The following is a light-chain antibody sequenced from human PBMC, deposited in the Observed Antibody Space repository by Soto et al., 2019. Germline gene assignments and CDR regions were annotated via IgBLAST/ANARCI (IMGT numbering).Light chain of an antibody. CDR3: LLSYSGRLYV. CDR1: TGPVTNGHF. V-gene: IGLV7-46*01. CDR2: DTD. Sequence: QAVVTQEPSLTVSPGGTVTLTCGSSTGPVTNGHFPYWFQQKPGQAPRPLIYDTDTKHSWTPARFSGSLLGDKAALTLSGARHEDEADYYCLLSYSGRLYVFGPGTKGTVL. J-gene: IGLJ1*01.